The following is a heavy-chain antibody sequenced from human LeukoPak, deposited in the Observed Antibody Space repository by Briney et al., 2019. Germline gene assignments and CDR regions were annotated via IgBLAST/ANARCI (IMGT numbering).Heavy chain of an antibody. D-gene: IGHD6-13*01. V-gene: IGHV1-8*02. CDR1: GYTFTGYY. CDR3: ARGSSWSFPDY. CDR2: MNPNSGNT. Sequence: ASVKVSCKASGYTFTGYYMHWVRQAPGQGLEWMGWMNPNSGNTGYAQKFQGRVTMTRNTSISTAYMELSSLRSEDTAVYYCARGSSWSFPDYWGQGTLVTVSS. J-gene: IGHJ4*02.